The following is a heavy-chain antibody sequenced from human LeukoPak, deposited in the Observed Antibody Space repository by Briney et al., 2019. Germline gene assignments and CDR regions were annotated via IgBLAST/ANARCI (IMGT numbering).Heavy chain of an antibody. CDR2: ISSSSYYI. Sequence: GGSLRLSCAASGFTFSSHSMNWVRQAPGKGLEWVSSISSSSYYIHYADSVKGRFTISRDDAENSLYLQMNNLRAEDTAVYYCARAGLYQLLWAFDYWGQGNLVTVSS. CDR1: GFTFSSHS. D-gene: IGHD2-2*01. CDR3: ARAGLYQLLWAFDY. V-gene: IGHV3-21*01. J-gene: IGHJ4*02.